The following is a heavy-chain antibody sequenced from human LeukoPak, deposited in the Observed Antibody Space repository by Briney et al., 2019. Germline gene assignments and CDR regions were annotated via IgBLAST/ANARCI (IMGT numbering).Heavy chain of an antibody. D-gene: IGHD3-16*01. CDR2: IYTGGTT. J-gene: IGHJ4*02. CDR1: GFTVSSNS. Sequence: GGSLRLSCAASGFTVSSNSMSWVSHAPGKGLVWVSVIYTGGTTYYADSVKGRFTISRDNSKNTLYLQMNSLRAEDTAVYCCARDVAAPGGVYFDYWGQGTLVTVSS. CDR3: ARDVAAPGGVYFDY. V-gene: IGHV3-66*01.